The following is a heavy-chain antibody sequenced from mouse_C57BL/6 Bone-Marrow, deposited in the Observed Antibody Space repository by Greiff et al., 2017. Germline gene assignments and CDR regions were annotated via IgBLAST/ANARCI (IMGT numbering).Heavy chain of an antibody. CDR3: ARGHYGSSPWFAY. D-gene: IGHD1-1*01. Sequence: EVMLVESGGGLVQPGGSLKLSCAASGFTFSDYGMAWVRQAPRKGPEWVAFISNLAYSIYYADTVTGRFTISRENAKNTLYLEMSSLRSEDTAMYYCARGHYGSSPWFAYWGQGTLVTVSA. CDR1: GFTFSDYG. CDR2: ISNLAYSI. J-gene: IGHJ3*01. V-gene: IGHV5-15*01.